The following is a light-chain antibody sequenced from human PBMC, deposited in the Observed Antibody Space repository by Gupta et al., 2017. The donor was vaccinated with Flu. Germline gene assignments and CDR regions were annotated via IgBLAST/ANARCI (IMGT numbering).Light chain of an antibody. CDR2: KDT. Sequence: SYELTQPSSVSVSPGQTARITCSGDILPKKYARWFQQKPGQAPLLVIYKDTERPSGIPERFSGSSSGTTVTLTISGTQVDDEADYYCYSAADNSVVFGGGTKLTVL. J-gene: IGLJ2*01. V-gene: IGLV3-27*01. CDR3: YSAADNSVV. CDR1: ILPKKY.